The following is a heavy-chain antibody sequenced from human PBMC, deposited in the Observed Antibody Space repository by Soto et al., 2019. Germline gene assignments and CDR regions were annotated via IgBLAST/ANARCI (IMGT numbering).Heavy chain of an antibody. V-gene: IGHV5-51*01. J-gene: IGHJ6*02. CDR2: IYPGDSDT. D-gene: IGHD2-2*01. Sequence: PGESLKISCKGSGYSFTSYWIDWVRQMPGKGLEWMGIIYPGDSDTRYSPSFQGQVTISADKSISTAYLQWSSLKASDTAMYYCGRRLQPSSYGTDVWCPGTSVTVCS. CDR3: GRRLQPSSYGTDV. CDR1: GYSFTSYW.